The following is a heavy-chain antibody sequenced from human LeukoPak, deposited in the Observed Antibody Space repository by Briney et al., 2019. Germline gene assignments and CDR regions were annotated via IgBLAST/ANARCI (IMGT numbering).Heavy chain of an antibody. D-gene: IGHD5-24*01. CDR1: GGSISSSSYY. J-gene: IGHJ4*02. Sequence: SETLSLTCTVSGGSISSSSYYWGWIRQPPGKGLEWIGSIYYSGSTYYNPSLKSRVTISVDTSKNQFSLKLSSVTAAGTAVYYCARRRDGYNYFDYWGQGTLVTVSS. CDR3: ARRRDGYNYFDY. V-gene: IGHV4-39*01. CDR2: IYYSGST.